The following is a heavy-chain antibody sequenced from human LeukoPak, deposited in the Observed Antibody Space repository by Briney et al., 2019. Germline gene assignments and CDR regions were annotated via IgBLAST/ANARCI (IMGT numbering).Heavy chain of an antibody. CDR1: GFTFSSYA. Sequence: GGSLRLSCAASGFTFSSYAMSWVRQAPGKGLEWVSAISGSGGSTYYADSVKGRFTISRDNSKNSLYLQMNSLRAEDTAVYYCARDCDYYDSSGPVGYWGQGTLVTVSS. CDR2: ISGSGGST. V-gene: IGHV3-23*01. J-gene: IGHJ4*02. CDR3: ARDCDYYDSSGPVGY. D-gene: IGHD3-22*01.